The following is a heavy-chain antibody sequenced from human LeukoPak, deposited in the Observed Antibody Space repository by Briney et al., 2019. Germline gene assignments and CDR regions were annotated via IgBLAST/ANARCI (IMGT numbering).Heavy chain of an antibody. CDR3: ARPRNHYYDSSGSPYYFDH. D-gene: IGHD3-22*01. Sequence: ASVEVSFKASGYTFTSYGISWVRQAPGQGLEWMGWISAYNGNTNYAQKLQGRVTMTTDTSTSTAYMELRSLRSDDTAVYYCARPRNHYYDSSGSPYYFDHWGQGTLVTVSS. CDR2: ISAYNGNT. J-gene: IGHJ4*02. V-gene: IGHV1-18*01. CDR1: GYTFTSYG.